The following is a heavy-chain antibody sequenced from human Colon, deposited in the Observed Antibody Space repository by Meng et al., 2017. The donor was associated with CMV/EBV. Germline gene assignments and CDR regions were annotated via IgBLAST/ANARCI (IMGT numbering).Heavy chain of an antibody. V-gene: IGHV4-39*07. CDR2: IYYSGST. D-gene: IGHD2-2*02. CDR3: STYCSSTSCYTMPHAFDI. Sequence: ESLKISCTVSGGSISSSSYYWGWIRQPPGKGLEWIGSIYYSGSTYYNPSLKSRVTISVDTSKNQFSLKLSSVTAADTAVYYCSTYCSSTSCYTMPHAFDIWGQGTMVTVSS. J-gene: IGHJ3*02. CDR1: GGSISSSSYY.